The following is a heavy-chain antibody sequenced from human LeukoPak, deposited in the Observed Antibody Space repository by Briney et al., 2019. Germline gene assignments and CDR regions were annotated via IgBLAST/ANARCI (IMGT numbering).Heavy chain of an antibody. D-gene: IGHD4-17*01. CDR1: GFTFSSYE. Sequence: GGSLRLSCAASGFTFSSYEMNWVRQAPGKGLEWVSYISSSGSTIYYADSVKGRFTISRDNAKNSLYLQMNSLRAEDAAVYYCARDVLYGDYGWFDPWGQGTLVTVSS. CDR3: ARDVLYGDYGWFDP. CDR2: ISSSGSTI. V-gene: IGHV3-48*03. J-gene: IGHJ5*02.